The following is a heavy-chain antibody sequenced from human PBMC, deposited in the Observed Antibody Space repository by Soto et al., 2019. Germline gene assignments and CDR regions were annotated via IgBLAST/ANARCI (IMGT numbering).Heavy chain of an antibody. Sequence: QVQLVESGGGVVQPGRSLRLSCAASGFTFSSYGMHWVRQAPGKGLEWVAVISYDGSNKYYADSVKGRFTISRDNSKNMLYLQMNSLRAEDTAVYYCAKIPDYYDSSGHLQEYGMDVWGQGTTVTVSS. CDR2: ISYDGSNK. J-gene: IGHJ6*02. CDR1: GFTFSSYG. D-gene: IGHD3-22*01. CDR3: AKIPDYYDSSGHLQEYGMDV. V-gene: IGHV3-30*18.